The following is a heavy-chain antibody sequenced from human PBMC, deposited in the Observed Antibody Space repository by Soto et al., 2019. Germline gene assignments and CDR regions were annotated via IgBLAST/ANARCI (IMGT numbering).Heavy chain of an antibody. D-gene: IGHD6-6*01. CDR3: AKDPHITSSGNWFDP. CDR1: GFTFSSYE. Sequence: EVQLVESGGGLVQPGGSLRLSCAASGFTFSSYEMNWVRQAPGKGLEWVSYISSSGSTIYYADSVKGRFTISRDNSKNTLYLQMHSLRAEDTAVYYCAKDPHITSSGNWFDPWGQGTLVTVSS. J-gene: IGHJ5*02. CDR2: ISSSGSTI. V-gene: IGHV3-48*03.